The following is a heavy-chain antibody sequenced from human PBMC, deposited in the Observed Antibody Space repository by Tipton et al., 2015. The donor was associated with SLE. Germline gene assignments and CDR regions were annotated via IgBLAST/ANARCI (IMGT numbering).Heavy chain of an antibody. V-gene: IGHV3-21*01. CDR2: ISSSSSYI. CDR1: GFTFSSYS. Sequence: SLRLSCAASGFTFSSYSMNWVRQAPGKGLEWVSSISSSSSYIYYADSVKGRFTISRDNAKNSLYLQMNSLRVEDTAMYHCARMGKMDSWGQGTLVTVSS. CDR3: ARMGKMDS. D-gene: IGHD7-27*01. J-gene: IGHJ4*02.